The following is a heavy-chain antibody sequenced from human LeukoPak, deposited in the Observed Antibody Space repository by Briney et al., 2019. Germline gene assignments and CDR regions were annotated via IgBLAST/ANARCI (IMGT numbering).Heavy chain of an antibody. CDR1: GYTFTSYG. D-gene: IGHD5-12*01. CDR3: ARDSPGSGYSGYDWGPAYYFDY. V-gene: IGHV1-18*01. Sequence: ASVKVSCKASGYTFTSYGISWVRQAPGQGLGWMGWIIAYNGNTDYAQKLQGRVTMTTDTSTSTAYMELRSLRSEDTAVYYCARDSPGSGYSGYDWGPAYYFDYWGQGTLVTVSS. J-gene: IGHJ4*02. CDR2: IIAYNGNT.